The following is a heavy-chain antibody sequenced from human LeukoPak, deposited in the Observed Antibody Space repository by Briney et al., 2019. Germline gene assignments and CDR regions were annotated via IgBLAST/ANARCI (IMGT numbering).Heavy chain of an antibody. V-gene: IGHV3-21*01. CDR3: ARLGDYDILTGPYYFDY. CDR1: GFTFSSYS. CDR2: ISSSSSYI. J-gene: IGHJ4*02. D-gene: IGHD3-9*01. Sequence: GGSLRLSCAASGFTFSSYSMNWVRQAPGKGLEWVSSISSSSSYIYYADSVKGRFTISRDNAKNSLYLQMNSLRAEDTAVYYCARLGDYDILTGPYYFDYWGQGTLVTVPS.